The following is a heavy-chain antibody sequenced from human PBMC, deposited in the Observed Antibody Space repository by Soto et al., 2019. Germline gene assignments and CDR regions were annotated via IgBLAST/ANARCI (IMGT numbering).Heavy chain of an antibody. CDR2: FDPEDGET. CDR3: ATVRDFWSGYYFVGWFDP. V-gene: IGHV1-24*01. CDR1: GYTLTELS. Sequence: GASVKVSCKVSGYTLTELSMHWVRQAPGKGLEWMGGFDPEDGETIYAQKFQGRVTMTEDTSTDTAYMELSSLRSKDTAVYYCATVRDFWSGYYFVGWFDPWGQGTLVTVSS. D-gene: IGHD3-3*01. J-gene: IGHJ5*02.